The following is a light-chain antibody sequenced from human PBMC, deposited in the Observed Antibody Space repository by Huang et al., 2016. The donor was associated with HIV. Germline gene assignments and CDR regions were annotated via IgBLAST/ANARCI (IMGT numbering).Light chain of an antibody. CDR2: GSS. CDR3: HQYNNWLLS. V-gene: IGKV3-15*01. CDR1: RSGSSN. J-gene: IGKJ4*01. Sequence: IVMTQSPATLSVSPGERVTLSCRANRSGSSNLAWYQQRPGQAPRLLIYGSSTRAPGSPARFSGSGSGTDFSLTISSLQSEDFALYYCHQYNNWLLSFGGGTRVDI.